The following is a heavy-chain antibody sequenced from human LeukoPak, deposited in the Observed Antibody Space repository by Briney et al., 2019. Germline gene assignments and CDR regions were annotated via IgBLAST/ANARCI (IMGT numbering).Heavy chain of an antibody. CDR3: ARPKSYYYDSSGYYVV. V-gene: IGHV3-11*01. CDR2: ISSSGSTI. CDR1: GFTFSDYY. D-gene: IGHD3-22*01. J-gene: IGHJ4*02. Sequence: GGSLRLSCAASGFTFSDYYMSWIRQAPGKGLEWVSYISSSGSTIYYADSVKGRFTISRDNAKNSLYLQMNSPRAEDTAVYYCARPKSYYYDSSGYYVVWGQGTLVTVSS.